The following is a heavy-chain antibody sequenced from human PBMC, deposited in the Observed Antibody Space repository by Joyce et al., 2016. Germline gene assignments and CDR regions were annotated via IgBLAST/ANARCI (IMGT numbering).Heavy chain of an antibody. Sequence: QVQLVQSGAEVKEPGASVKVSCKASGYTFTNHQMHWVRQAPGQGLEWMGIINPRGDGKRNAQKFQGRVTMTRDTSTSIDYMELSSLRSEDTAVYYCARDLSGGWSLDYWGQGTLVTVSS. D-gene: IGHD6-19*01. CDR2: INPRGDGK. J-gene: IGHJ4*02. V-gene: IGHV1-46*01. CDR3: ARDLSGGWSLDY. CDR1: GYTFTNHQ.